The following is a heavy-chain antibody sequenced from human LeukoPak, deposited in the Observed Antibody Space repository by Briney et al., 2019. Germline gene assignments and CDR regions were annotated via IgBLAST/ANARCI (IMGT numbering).Heavy chain of an antibody. CDR2: INHSGST. D-gene: IGHD4-17*01. CDR3: ARGGRDYGDYQFESWFDP. Sequence: PSETLSLTCAVYGGSFSGYYWSWIRQPPGKGLEWIGEINHSGSTNYNPSLKSRVTISVDTSKNQFSLKLSSVTAADTAVYYCARGGRDYGDYQFESWFDPWGQGTLVTVSS. CDR1: GGSFSGYY. J-gene: IGHJ5*02. V-gene: IGHV4-34*01.